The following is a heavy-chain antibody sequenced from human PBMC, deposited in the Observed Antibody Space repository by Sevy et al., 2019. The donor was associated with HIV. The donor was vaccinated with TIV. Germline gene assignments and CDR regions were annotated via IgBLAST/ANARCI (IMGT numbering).Heavy chain of an antibody. CDR3: ARDRTYSSGWFGNYYYAMDV. CDR1: GYTFTGYY. D-gene: IGHD6-19*01. V-gene: IGHV1-2*04. Sequence: ASVKVSCKASGYTFTGYYMHWVRQAPGQGLEWMGWINPNGGGTNYAQKFQGWVTKTRDTSITTAYMERIRLRLDDTAVYYCARDRTYSSGWFGNYYYAMDVWGQGTTVTVSS. CDR2: INPNGGGT. J-gene: IGHJ6*02.